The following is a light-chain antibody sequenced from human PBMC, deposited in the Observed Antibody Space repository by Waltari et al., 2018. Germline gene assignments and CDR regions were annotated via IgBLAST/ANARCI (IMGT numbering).Light chain of an antibody. CDR1: QDVTTS. CDR3: QHYHTLPYT. J-gene: IGKJ2*01. CDR2: DPS. Sequence: DIQMTQSPSSLSAAVGDRVTITCQTTQDVTTSLSWFQQKPGKAPQLLIYDPSTLQSGVRTRFSGYGSGTSFSFTITSLQPEDSATYYCQHYHTLPYTFGRGTKLQIK. V-gene: IGKV1-33*01.